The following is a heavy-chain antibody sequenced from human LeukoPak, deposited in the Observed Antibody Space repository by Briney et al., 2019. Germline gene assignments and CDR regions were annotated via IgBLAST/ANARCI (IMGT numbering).Heavy chain of an antibody. D-gene: IGHD6-19*01. V-gene: IGHV3-23*01. Sequence: PGGSLRLSCAASGFTFSSYAMSWVRQAPGKGREWVSAINGSGGSTHSADSVKGRFTISRDNSKNTLYLQMNSLRAEDTAVYYCAKCSGGWYVGWFDPWGQGTLVTVSS. CDR3: AKCSGGWYVGWFDP. CDR2: INGSGGST. J-gene: IGHJ5*02. CDR1: GFTFSSYA.